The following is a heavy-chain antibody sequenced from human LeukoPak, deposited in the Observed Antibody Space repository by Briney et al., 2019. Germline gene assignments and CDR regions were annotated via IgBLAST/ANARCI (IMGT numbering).Heavy chain of an antibody. D-gene: IGHD2-21*02. Sequence: GGSLRLSCVASGFTFSSYWMHWVRQVPGKGPVWVSRINSDGRITSYADSVKGRFTISRDNAKNTLYLQMNSLRAEDTAVYYCARENIVVVTAIRDAFDIWGQGTMVTVSS. CDR1: GFTFSSYW. CDR2: INSDGRIT. J-gene: IGHJ3*02. CDR3: ARENIVVVTAIRDAFDI. V-gene: IGHV3-74*01.